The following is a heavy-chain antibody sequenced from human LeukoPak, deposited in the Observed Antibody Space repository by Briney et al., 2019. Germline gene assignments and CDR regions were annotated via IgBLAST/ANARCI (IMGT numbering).Heavy chain of an antibody. CDR1: GGSISSYY. Sequence: SETLSLTCTVSGGSISSYYWSWIRQPPGKGLEWIGYIYYSGSTIYNPSLKSRVTLSVDTSKNHFSLKLTSVTAADTAVYYCARDRGYFFDYWGQGTLVTVSS. CDR3: ARDRGYFFDY. J-gene: IGHJ4*02. CDR2: IYYSGST. V-gene: IGHV4-59*12.